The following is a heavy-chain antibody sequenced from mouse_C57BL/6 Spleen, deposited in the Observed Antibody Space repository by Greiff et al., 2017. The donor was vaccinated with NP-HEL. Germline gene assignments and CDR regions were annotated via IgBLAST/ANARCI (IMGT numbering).Heavy chain of an antibody. D-gene: IGHD1-1*01. J-gene: IGHJ4*01. CDR1: GYTFTSYW. CDR3: ARYTTVVADYAMDY. Sequence: QVQLQQPGAELVKPGASVKLSCKASGYTFTSYWMQWVKQRPGQGLEWIGEIDPSDSYTNYNQKFKGKATLTVDTSSSTAYMQLSSLTSEDSAVYYCARYTTVVADYAMDYWGQGTSVTVSS. V-gene: IGHV1-50*01. CDR2: IDPSDSYT.